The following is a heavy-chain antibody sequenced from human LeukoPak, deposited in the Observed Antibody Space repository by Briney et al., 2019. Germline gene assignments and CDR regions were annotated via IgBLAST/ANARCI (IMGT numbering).Heavy chain of an antibody. CDR1: GYTFTSYD. CDR3: ARDSSGWYHWFDP. CDR2: MNPNSGNT. V-gene: IGHV1-8*01. Sequence: VASVKVSCKASGYTFTSYDINWVRQATGQGLEWMGWMNPNSGNTGYAQKFQGRVTMTRNTSISTAYMELSSLRSEDTAVYYYARDSSGWYHWFDPWGQGTLVTVSS. D-gene: IGHD6-19*01. J-gene: IGHJ5*02.